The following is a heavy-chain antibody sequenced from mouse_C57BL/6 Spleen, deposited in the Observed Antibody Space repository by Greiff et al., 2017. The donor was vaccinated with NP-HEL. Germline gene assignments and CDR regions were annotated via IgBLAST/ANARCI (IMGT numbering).Heavy chain of an antibody. CDR2: INPNNGGT. J-gene: IGHJ1*03. V-gene: IGHV1-26*01. D-gene: IGHD1-1*01. CDR1: GYTFTDYY. Sequence: VQLQQSGPELVKPGASVKISCKASGYTFTDYYMNWVKQSHGKSLEWIGDINPNNGGTSYNQKFKGKATLTVDKSSSTAYMELRSLTSEDSAVYYCAITTVVEGRYFDVWGTGTTVTVSS. CDR3: AITTVVEGRYFDV.